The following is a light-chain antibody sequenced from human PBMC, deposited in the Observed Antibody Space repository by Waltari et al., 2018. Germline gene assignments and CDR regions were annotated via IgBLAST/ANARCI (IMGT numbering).Light chain of an antibody. CDR1: SLRSYY. V-gene: IGLV3-19*01. CDR2: DKN. CDR3: HSRDASGVGGT. J-gene: IGLJ2*01. Sequence: TQDPAVSVAVGQTVRITCQGDSLRSYYASWYRQRPGQAPILVMYDKNNRPSGVPDRFSGSSSDNIASLTITGAQAEDEAYYYCHSRDASGVGGTFGGGTKLTVL.